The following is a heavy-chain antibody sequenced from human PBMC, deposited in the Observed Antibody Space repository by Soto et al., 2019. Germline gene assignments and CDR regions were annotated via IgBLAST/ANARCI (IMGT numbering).Heavy chain of an antibody. D-gene: IGHD2-8*01. CDR1: GYSFTDYH. CDR3: ARGHSTDCSNGVCSFFYNHEMDV. CDR2: INPKSGGT. V-gene: IGHV1-2*04. J-gene: IGHJ6*02. Sequence: ASVKVSCKASGYSFTDYHIHWVRQAPGQGLEWLGRINPKSGGTSTAQKVQGWVTMTRDRSISTVYMELTRLRSDDTAVYFCARGHSTDCSNGVCSFFYNHEMDVWGQGTTVTVSS.